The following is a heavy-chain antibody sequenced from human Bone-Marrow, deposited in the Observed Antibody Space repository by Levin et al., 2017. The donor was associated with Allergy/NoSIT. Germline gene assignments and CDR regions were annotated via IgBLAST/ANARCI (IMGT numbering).Heavy chain of an antibody. D-gene: IGHD3-9*01. CDR3: AKGRDYDILTGYYSGEGMDV. V-gene: IGHV3-23*01. J-gene: IGHJ6*01. Sequence: GGSLRLSCEASGFTFTAYAMSWVRQAPGEGLEWVSSISGRGDSSWYADSVKGRFTISRDNSHNTLYLQMNSLRAADTAVYCCAKGRDYDILTGYYSGEGMDVWGQGTTVTVSS. CDR2: ISGRGDSS. CDR1: GFTFTAYA.